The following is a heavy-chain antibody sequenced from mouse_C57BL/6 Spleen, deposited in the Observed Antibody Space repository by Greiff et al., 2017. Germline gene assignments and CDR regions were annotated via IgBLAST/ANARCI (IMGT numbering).Heavy chain of an antibody. D-gene: IGHD2-3*01. V-gene: IGHV5-16*01. CDR1: GFTFSDYY. CDR3: ARLRFPDGYYGNWYFDV. CDR2: INYDGSST. J-gene: IGHJ1*03. Sequence: EVKLMESEGGLVQPGSSMKLSCTASGFTFSDYYMAWVRQVPEKGLEWVANINYDGSSTYYLDSLKSRFIISRDNAKNILYLQMSSLKSEDTATYYCARLRFPDGYYGNWYFDVWGTGTTVTVSS.